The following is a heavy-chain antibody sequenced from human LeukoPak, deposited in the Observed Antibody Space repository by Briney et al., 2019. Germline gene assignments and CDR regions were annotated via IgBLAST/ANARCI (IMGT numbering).Heavy chain of an antibody. CDR2: IRYDGSNK. CDR1: GFTFGSYG. J-gene: IGHJ5*02. D-gene: IGHD2-2*01. V-gene: IGHV3-30*02. Sequence: PEGSLRLSCAASGFTFGSYGMHWVRQAPGKGLEWVAFIRYDGSNKYYADSVKGRFTISRDNSKNTLYLQMNSLRAEDTAVYYCANLGGVVVPAAINNWFDPWGQGTLVTVSS. CDR3: ANLGGVVVPAAINNWFDP.